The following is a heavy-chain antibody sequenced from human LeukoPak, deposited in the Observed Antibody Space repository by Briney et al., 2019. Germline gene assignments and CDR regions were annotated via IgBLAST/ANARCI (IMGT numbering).Heavy chain of an antibody. Sequence: ASVKVSCKASGYTFTSYYMHWVRQAPGQGLEWMGIINPSGGSTSYAQKFQGRVTMTRDMSTSTAYMELSSLRSEDTAVYYCARRLGITMVRGVIRGWFDPWGQGTLVTVSS. CDR3: ARRLGITMVRGVIRGWFDP. J-gene: IGHJ5*02. V-gene: IGHV1-46*01. CDR2: INPSGGST. D-gene: IGHD3-10*01. CDR1: GYTFTSYY.